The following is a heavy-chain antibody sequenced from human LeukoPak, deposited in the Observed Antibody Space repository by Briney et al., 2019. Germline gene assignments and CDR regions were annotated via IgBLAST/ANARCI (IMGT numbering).Heavy chain of an antibody. Sequence: GTSVNVSCNASGYTFSCYDMHLVRQAPGQGLERMGWINPNSGGTNYAQKFQGRVTMTRDTSISTAYMELSRLRSDDTAMYYCARDSTSSSWYRRGWFDPWGQGTLVTVSS. CDR1: GYTFSCYD. CDR3: ARDSTSSSWYRRGWFDP. V-gene: IGHV1-2*02. J-gene: IGHJ5*02. D-gene: IGHD6-13*01. CDR2: INPNSGGT.